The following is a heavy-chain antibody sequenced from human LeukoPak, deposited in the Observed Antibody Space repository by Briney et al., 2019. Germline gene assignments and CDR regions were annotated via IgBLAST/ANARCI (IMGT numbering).Heavy chain of an antibody. V-gene: IGHV3-21*01. J-gene: IGHJ4*02. CDR2: ISSSSSYI. CDR3: ARAPGYSSGWYSFDY. Sequence: GGSLRLSCAASGFTFSSYSMNWVRQAPGKGLEWVSSISSSSSYIYYADSVKGRFTISRDTAKNSLYLQMNSLRAEDTAVYYCARAPGYSSGWYSFDYWGQGTLVTVSS. D-gene: IGHD6-19*01. CDR1: GFTFSSYS.